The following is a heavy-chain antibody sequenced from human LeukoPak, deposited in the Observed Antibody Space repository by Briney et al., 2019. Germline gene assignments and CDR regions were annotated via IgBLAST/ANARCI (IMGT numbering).Heavy chain of an antibody. D-gene: IGHD4-23*01. CDR1: GGTFSSYA. CDR2: IIPIFGTA. CDR3: ARDANLNLDYGGNPASDY. Sequence: SVKVSCKASGGTFSSYAISWVRQAPGQGLEWMGRIIPIFGTANYAQKFQGRVTITTDESTSTAYMELSSLRSEDTAVYYCARDANLNLDYGGNPASDYWGQGTLVTVSS. V-gene: IGHV1-69*05. J-gene: IGHJ4*02.